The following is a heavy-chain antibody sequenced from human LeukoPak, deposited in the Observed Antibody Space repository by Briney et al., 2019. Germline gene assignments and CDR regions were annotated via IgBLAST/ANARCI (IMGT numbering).Heavy chain of an antibody. V-gene: IGHV1-18*01. Sequence: ASVKVSCKASGGTFSSYGISWVRQAPGQGLEWMGWISAYNGNTNYAQKLQGRVTMTTDTSTSTAYMELRSLRSDDTAVYYCARVDLQLWLGAWRPTEASDFWYWGQGTLVTVSS. J-gene: IGHJ4*02. CDR3: ARVDLQLWLGAWRPTEASDFWY. D-gene: IGHD5-18*01. CDR2: ISAYNGNT. CDR1: GGTFSSYG.